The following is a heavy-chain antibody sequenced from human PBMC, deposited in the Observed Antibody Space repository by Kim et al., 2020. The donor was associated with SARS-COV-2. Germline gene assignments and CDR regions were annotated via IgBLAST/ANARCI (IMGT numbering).Heavy chain of an antibody. D-gene: IGHD3-22*01. Sequence: GGSLRLSCAASGFTFSSYGMHWVRQAPGKGLEWVAVISYDGSNKYYADSVKGRFTISRDNSKNTLYLQMNSLRAADTAVYYCAKDGGFYDSSGYYDDYWG. J-gene: IGHJ4*01. CDR3: AKDGGFYDSSGYYDDY. CDR1: GFTFSSYG. V-gene: IGHV3-30*18. CDR2: ISYDGSNK.